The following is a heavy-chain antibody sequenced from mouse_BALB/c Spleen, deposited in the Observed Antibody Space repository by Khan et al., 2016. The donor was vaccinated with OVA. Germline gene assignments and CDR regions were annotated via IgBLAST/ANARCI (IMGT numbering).Heavy chain of an antibody. CDR1: GFSLTDYA. V-gene: IGHV2-6-5*01. CDR2: IWAGGSK. J-gene: IGHJ4*01. Sequence: VELVESGPGLVAPSQSLSLTCTVSGFSLTDYAVSWIRPPPGKGLELLGVIWAGGSKYYNSVLKSILRISKDNSKSQVFLKVNSLKTDDTAMYYCAKDPHYYGMDNWGQGTSVTDSS. CDR3: AKDPHYYGMDN.